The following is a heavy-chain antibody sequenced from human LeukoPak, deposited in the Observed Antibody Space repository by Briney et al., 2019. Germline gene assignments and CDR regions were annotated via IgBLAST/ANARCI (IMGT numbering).Heavy chain of an antibody. D-gene: IGHD3-3*01. CDR1: GFTVDSNY. CDR3: ARGFGDIPY. J-gene: IGHJ4*02. Sequence: SGGSLRLSCTVSGFTVDSNYMTWVRQAPGKGLEWVSVLYSGDRTYYADSVKGRFTISRDNSKNTLYLQMNSLRAEDTAMYYCARGFGDIPYWGQGTLVTVSP. CDR2: LYSGDRT. V-gene: IGHV3-53*01.